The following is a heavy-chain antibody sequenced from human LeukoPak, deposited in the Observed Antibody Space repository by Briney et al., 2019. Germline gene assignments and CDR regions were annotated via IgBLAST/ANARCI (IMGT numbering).Heavy chain of an antibody. CDR1: GGSISSHY. J-gene: IGHJ3*02. CDR2: IHYSGST. Sequence: SETLSLTCTVSGGSISSHYWNWIRQPPGKGQEWIGLIHYSGSTNYNPSLKSRLTMSVDTSKNQFSLKLSSVTAADTAVYYCARDYDDYVGAFDIWGQGTMVTVSS. D-gene: IGHD4-17*01. CDR3: ARDYDDYVGAFDI. V-gene: IGHV4-59*11.